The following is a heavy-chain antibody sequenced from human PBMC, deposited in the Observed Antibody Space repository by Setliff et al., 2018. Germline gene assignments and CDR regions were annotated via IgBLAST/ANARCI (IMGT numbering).Heavy chain of an antibody. CDR1: GASISTTYY. V-gene: IGHV4-39*01. J-gene: IGHJ4*02. CDR3: ARASVVHAVAIGY. CDR2: IYYRGIA. Sequence: PSETLSLTCTVSGASISTTYYWGWVRQSPEKGLERIGSIYYRGIAFYNPSLRSRVTMSVDTSKNQFSLNLTSVTAADTAVYYCARASVVHAVAIGYWGQGTLVTVSS. D-gene: IGHD6-19*01.